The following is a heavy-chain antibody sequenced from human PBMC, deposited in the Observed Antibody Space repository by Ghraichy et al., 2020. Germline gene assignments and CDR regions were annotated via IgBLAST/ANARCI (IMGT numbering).Heavy chain of an antibody. CDR2: INHSGSS. Sequence: SETLSLTCAVYGGSFSGYYWSWIRQPPGKGLEWIGEINHSGSSNYNPSLKSRVTISVDTSKNQFSLKLSSVTAADTAVYYCARASITIFGVTRKKWFDPWGQGTLVTVSS. J-gene: IGHJ5*02. V-gene: IGHV4-34*01. CDR1: GGSFSGYY. D-gene: IGHD3-3*01. CDR3: ARASITIFGVTRKKWFDP.